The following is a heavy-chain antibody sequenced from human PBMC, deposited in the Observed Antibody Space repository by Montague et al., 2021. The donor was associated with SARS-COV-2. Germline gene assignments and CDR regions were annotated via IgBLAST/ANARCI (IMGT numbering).Heavy chain of an antibody. V-gene: IGHV3-30*04. CDR2: ITYHSINI. J-gene: IGHJ4*02. Sequence: SLRLSCAASGFTFSSYAMHWVRQSPGKGLEWVSVITYHSINIYYADSVKGRFTISRDNSKNSLYLQMNSLKAEDTAVYYCAREPYYGDSYEIDYWGQGTLVTVSA. CDR1: GFTFSSYA. CDR3: AREPYYGDSYEIDY. D-gene: IGHD4-17*01.